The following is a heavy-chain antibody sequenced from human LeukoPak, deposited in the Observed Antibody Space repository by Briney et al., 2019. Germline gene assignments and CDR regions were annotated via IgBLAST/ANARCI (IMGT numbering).Heavy chain of an antibody. CDR3: ARDSSGWYYFDY. J-gene: IGHJ4*02. V-gene: IGHV1-69*05. CDR2: IIPIFGTA. CDR1: GYTFTSYA. Sequence: GASVKVSCKASGYTFTSYAISWVRQAPGQGLEWMGGIIPIFGTANYAQKFQGRVTITTDESTSTAYMELSSLRSEDTAVYYCARDSSGWYYFDYWGQGTLVTVSS. D-gene: IGHD6-19*01.